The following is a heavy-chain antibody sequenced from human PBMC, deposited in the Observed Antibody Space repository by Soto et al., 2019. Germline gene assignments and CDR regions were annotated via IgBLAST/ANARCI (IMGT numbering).Heavy chain of an antibody. V-gene: IGHV4-59*01. J-gene: IGHJ4*02. CDR1: GGSISSYY. D-gene: IGHD4-17*01. Sequence: TSETLSLTCTVSGGSISSYYWSWIRQPPGKGLEWIGYIYYSGSTNYNPSLKSRVTISVDTSKNQFSLKLSSVTAADTAVYYCARAADYGDYFDYWGQGTLVTVSS. CDR3: ARAADYGDYFDY. CDR2: IYYSGST.